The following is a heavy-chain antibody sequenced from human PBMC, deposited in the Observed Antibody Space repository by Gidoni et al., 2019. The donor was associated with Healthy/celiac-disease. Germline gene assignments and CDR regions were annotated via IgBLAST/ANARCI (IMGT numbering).Heavy chain of an antibody. CDR2: IRSKANSYAT. J-gene: IGHJ6*02. D-gene: IGHD2-21*02. CDR1: GFTFSGSA. Sequence: EVQLVESGGGLVQPGGSLKLSCAASGFTFSGSAMHWVRQASGKGLGWVGRIRSKANSYATAYAASVKGRFTISRDDSKNTAYLQMNSLKTEDTAVYYCRGDHKTANYYYYGMDVWGQGTTVTVSS. V-gene: IGHV3-73*02. CDR3: RGDHKTANYYYYGMDV.